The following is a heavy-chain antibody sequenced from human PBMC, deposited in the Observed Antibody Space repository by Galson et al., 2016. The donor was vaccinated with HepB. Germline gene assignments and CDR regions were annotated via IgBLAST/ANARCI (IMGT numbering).Heavy chain of an antibody. J-gene: IGHJ4*02. D-gene: IGHD1-7*01. CDR1: GFTFSSYG. V-gene: IGHV3-30*18. CDR2: ISYDGSYK. Sequence: SLRLSCAASGFTFSSYGMHWVRQAPGKGLEWVALISYDGSYKYYADSVKGRFTISRDNSKNTLYLQLNSLRADDTAVYYCAKDRALELRSGIDYWGQGTLVTVSS. CDR3: AKDRALELRSGIDY.